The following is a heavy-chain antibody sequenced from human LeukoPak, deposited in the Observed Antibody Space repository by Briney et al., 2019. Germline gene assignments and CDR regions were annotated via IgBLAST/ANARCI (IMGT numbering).Heavy chain of an antibody. J-gene: IGHJ3*02. V-gene: IGHV1-2*02. D-gene: IGHD2-15*01. CDR1: GFTFTAFY. CDR3: VTSTGYFNTWGAFDI. Sequence: ASVKVSCKASGFTFTAFYMHWVRQAPGQGLEWMAWINLSSGGTNYAQKFRGRVTMTRDSSISTAYMELTSLRSDDTAIYYCVTSTGYFNTWGAFDIWGQGTMVIVSS. CDR2: INLSSGGT.